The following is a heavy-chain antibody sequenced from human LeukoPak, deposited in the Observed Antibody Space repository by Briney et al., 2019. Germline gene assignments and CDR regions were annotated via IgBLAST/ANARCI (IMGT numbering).Heavy chain of an antibody. J-gene: IGHJ4*02. CDR2: LSDTGDSR. CDR1: GFTLSKHP. Sequence: GSLRLSCAASGFTLSKHPMYWVRQAPGKGLEWVSSLSDTGDSRHYADSVKGRFTSSRDSARSALYLQMNSLRAEDTAVYYCAKGDCASGSCYFDDWGQGSQVTVSS. CDR3: AKGDCASGSCYFDD. V-gene: IGHV3-23*01. D-gene: IGHD2-8*01.